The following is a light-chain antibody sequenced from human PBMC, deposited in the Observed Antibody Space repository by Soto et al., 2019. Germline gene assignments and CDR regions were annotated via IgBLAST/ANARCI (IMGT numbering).Light chain of an antibody. CDR1: QSVSSSY. CDR2: GAS. V-gene: IGKV3-20*01. CDR3: QQRRT. J-gene: IGKJ5*01. Sequence: EIVLTQSPGTLSLSPEERATLSCRASQSVSSSYLAWYQQKPGQAPRLLIYGASSRATGIPDRFSGGGSGTDFTLTISRLEPEDFAVYYCQQRRTFGQGTRLEIK.